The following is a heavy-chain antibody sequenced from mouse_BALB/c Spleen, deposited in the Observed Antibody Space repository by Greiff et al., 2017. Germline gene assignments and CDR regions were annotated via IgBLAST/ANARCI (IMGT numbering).Heavy chain of an antibody. V-gene: IGHV14-3*02. CDR1: GFNIKDTY. J-gene: IGHJ4*01. CDR2: IDPANGNT. CDR3: ARSNYYAMDY. Sequence: VQLKQSGAELARPGASVKLSCTASGFNIKDTYMHWVKQRPEQGLEWIGRIDPANGNTKYDPKFQGKATITADTSSNTAYLQLSSLTSEDTAVYYCARSNYYAMDYWGQGTSVTVSS.